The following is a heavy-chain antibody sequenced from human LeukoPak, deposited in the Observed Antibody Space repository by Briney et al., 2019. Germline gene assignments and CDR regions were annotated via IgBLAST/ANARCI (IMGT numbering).Heavy chain of an antibody. D-gene: IGHD3-9*01. CDR1: GFTFSSYA. V-gene: IGHV3-23*01. CDR2: ISGGGGST. CDR3: AKFYDILTGYFDY. J-gene: IGHJ4*02. Sequence: HPGGSLRLSCAASGFTFSSYAMSWVRQAPGKGLEWVSAISGGGGSTYYAEFVKGRFTISRDDSKNTLYLQMNSLRAEDTAVYYCAKFYDILTGYFDYWGQGTLVTVSS.